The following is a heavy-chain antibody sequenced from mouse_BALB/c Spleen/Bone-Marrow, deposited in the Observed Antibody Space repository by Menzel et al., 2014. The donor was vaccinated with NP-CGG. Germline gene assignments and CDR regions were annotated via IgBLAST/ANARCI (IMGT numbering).Heavy chain of an antibody. J-gene: IGHJ3*01. V-gene: IGHV1S29*02. CDR3: ARERGADYGYSWFAY. CDR2: IYPFNGGS. Sequence: VQLQQPGPELVKPGASVKISCKASGYTFTDYNMHWVKQSHGKSLEWIGYIYPFNGGSGYNQKFKYKATLTVDNSFSTAYMELRSLTSEDSAVYYCARERGADYGYSWFAYWGQGTLVTVSA. CDR1: GYTFTDYN. D-gene: IGHD2-2*01.